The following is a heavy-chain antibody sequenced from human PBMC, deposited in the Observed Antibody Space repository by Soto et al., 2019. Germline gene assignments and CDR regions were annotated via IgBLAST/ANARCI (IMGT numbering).Heavy chain of an antibody. CDR1: GGSISSSSYY. V-gene: IGHV4-39*02. D-gene: IGHD2-2*01. J-gene: IGHJ4*02. CDR2: IYYSGST. Sequence: SETLSLTCTVSGGSISSSSYYWGWIRQPPGKGLEWIGSIYYSGSTYYNPSLKSRVTISVDTSKNQFSLKLSSVTAADTAVYYCAREGYCSSTSCYYSDYWGQGTLVTVSS. CDR3: AREGYCSSTSCYYSDY.